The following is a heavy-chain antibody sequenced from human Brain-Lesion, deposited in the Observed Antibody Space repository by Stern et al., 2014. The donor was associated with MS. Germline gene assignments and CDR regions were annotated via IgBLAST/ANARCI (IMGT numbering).Heavy chain of an antibody. J-gene: IGHJ4*02. CDR1: GYTLTELS. V-gene: IGHV1-24*01. CDR2: FDSEDGET. CDR3: ATLSPGAGGNYYRHFDY. D-gene: IGHD1-26*01. Sequence: QVQLVPSGAEVKKPGASVKVSCKVSGYTLTELSMHWVRQAPRKGLEWMGGFDSEDGETIYAQKFQGRVTMTEDTSTDTAYMELSSLRSEDTAVYYCATLSPGAGGNYYRHFDYWGQGTLVTVSS.